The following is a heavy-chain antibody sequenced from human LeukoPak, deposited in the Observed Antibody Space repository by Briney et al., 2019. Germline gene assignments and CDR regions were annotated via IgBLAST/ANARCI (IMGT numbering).Heavy chain of an antibody. J-gene: IGHJ4*02. CDR3: AKASQDYYDSSGYKDY. CDR1: GFTFDDYA. V-gene: IGHV3-9*01. D-gene: IGHD3-22*01. Sequence: PGRSLRLSCAASGFTFDDYAMHWVRQAPGKGLEWVSGISWNSGSIGYADSVKGRFTISRDNAKNSLYLQMNSLRAEDTASYYCAKASQDYYDSSGYKDYWGQGTLVTVSS. CDR2: ISWNSGSI.